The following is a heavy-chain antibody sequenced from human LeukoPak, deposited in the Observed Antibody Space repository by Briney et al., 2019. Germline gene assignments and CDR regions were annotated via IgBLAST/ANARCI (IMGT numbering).Heavy chain of an antibody. CDR3: ASVPAYYDFWSGYQGPFDY. V-gene: IGHV4-39*01. Sequence: GSLRLSCAASGFTFSSYWMSWIRQPPGKGLEWIGSIYYSGSTYYNPSLKSRVTISVDTSKNQFSLKLSSVTAADTAVYYCASVPAYYDFWSGYQGPFDYWGQGTLVTVSS. CDR2: IYYSGST. D-gene: IGHD3-3*01. J-gene: IGHJ4*02. CDR1: GFTFSSYW.